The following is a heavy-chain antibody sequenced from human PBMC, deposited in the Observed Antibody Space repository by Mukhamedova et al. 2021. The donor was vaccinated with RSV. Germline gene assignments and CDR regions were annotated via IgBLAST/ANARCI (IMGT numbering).Heavy chain of an antibody. J-gene: IGHJ4*02. Sequence: GGSMNNVSWSWIRQPAGKGLEWIGRVYTSGCTNYSPSLRSRVTMSVDTSKNQSSLRLNSMTAADTAVYYCARGTLGLAHSGQGTL. CDR2: VYTSGCT. V-gene: IGHV4-4*07. D-gene: IGHD3-16*01. CDR3: ARGTLGLAH. CDR1: GGSMNNVS.